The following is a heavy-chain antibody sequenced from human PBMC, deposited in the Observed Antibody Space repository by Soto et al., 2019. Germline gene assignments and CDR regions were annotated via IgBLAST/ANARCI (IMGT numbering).Heavy chain of an antibody. CDR1: EYTFRVFS. D-gene: IGHD6-6*01. CDR3: ARERPRVAARGAAYYYDGMDV. Sequence: PGGSLRLSCVVSEYTFRVFSVHWVRQAPGKGLEWVAVTSFDGKQRHYADSVKGRFTTSRDDSKYTLYLHMDNVRPDDTATYYCARERPRVAARGAAYYYDGMDVWGPGTTVTVSS. J-gene: IGHJ6*02. CDR2: TSFDGKQR. V-gene: IGHV3-30*04.